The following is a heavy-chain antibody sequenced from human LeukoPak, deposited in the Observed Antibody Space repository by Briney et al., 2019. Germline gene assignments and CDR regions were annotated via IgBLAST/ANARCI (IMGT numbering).Heavy chain of an antibody. CDR2: INHSGST. CDR1: GGSFSGYY. Sequence: SETLSVTCAVYGGSFSGYYWSWIRQPPGKGLEWIGEINHSGSTNYNPSLKSRVTISVDTSKNQFSLKLSSVTAADTAVYYCAREGVGATDYWGQGTLVTVSS. CDR3: AREGVGATDY. J-gene: IGHJ4*02. V-gene: IGHV4-34*01. D-gene: IGHD1-26*01.